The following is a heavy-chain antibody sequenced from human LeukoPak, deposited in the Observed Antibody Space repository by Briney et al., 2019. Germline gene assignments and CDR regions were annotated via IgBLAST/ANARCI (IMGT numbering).Heavy chain of an antibody. J-gene: IGHJ5*02. CDR2: ISAYNGNT. V-gene: IGHV1-18*01. CDR1: GYTFTSYG. D-gene: IGHD6-19*01. CDR3: ARNGGSGWNNNWFDP. Sequence: SVKVSCKASGYTFTSYGISWVRQAPGQGLEGMGWISAYNGNTNYAQKLQGRVTMTTDTSTSTAYMELRSLRSDDTAVYYCARNGGSGWNNNWFDPWGQGTLVTVSS.